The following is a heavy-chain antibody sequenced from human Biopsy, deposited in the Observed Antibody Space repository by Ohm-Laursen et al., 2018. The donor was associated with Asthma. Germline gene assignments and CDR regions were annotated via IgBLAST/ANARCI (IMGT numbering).Heavy chain of an antibody. D-gene: IGHD4-17*01. Sequence: ASVKVSCKISGCSLTDLSMHWVRQAPGQGLEWMGGHDHEEGGTVNARRFKGRVTTTEDTSTDTAYMELSSLSSDDTAVYYCASDFPKDYVRYNFQFWGQGTLVTVSS. CDR1: GCSLTDLS. CDR2: HDHEEGGT. CDR3: ASDFPKDYVRYNFQF. J-gene: IGHJ4*02. V-gene: IGHV1-24*01.